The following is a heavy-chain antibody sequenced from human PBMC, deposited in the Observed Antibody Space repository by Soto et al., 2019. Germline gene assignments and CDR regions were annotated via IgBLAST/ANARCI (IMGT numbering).Heavy chain of an antibody. D-gene: IGHD3-9*01. J-gene: IGHJ4*02. V-gene: IGHV3-49*03. CDR2: IRSKAYGGTT. Sequence: GGSLRLSCTASGFTFGDYAMIWFRQAPGKGLEWVGFIRSKAYGGTTEYAASVKGRFTISRDDSKSIAYLQMNSLKTEDTAVYYCTSAIRYFDWLLFEYWGQGTLVTLSS. CDR3: TSAIRYFDWLLFEY. CDR1: GFTFGDYA.